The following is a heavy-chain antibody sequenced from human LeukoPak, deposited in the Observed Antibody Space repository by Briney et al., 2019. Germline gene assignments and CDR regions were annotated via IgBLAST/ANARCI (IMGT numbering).Heavy chain of an antibody. J-gene: IGHJ5*02. V-gene: IGHV1-46*01. Sequence: GASVKVSCKPSGYSFTTYYIHWVRQAPGQGLEWMGIINPSGGSTTYTQKVQGRVAITRDRSTRKVYMERSSQRSNETPVYYCARDLGYCGGDCYSLNWFYPWGQGTLVTVSS. CDR1: GYSFTTYY. CDR2: INPSGGST. CDR3: ARDLGYCGGDCYSLNWFYP. D-gene: IGHD2-21*02.